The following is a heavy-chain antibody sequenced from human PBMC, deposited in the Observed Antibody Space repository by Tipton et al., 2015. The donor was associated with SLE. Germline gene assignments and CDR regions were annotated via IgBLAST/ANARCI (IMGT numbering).Heavy chain of an antibody. CDR2: IYTSGST. Sequence: TLSLTCTVSGGSISSHYWSWIRRPPGKALEWIGYIYTSGSTNYNPALKSRVTISVDTSKNQFSLKLSSVTAADTAVHYCASSYDSSGYYDGGGYWGQGTLVTVSS. CDR3: ASSYDSSGYYDGGGY. J-gene: IGHJ4*02. CDR1: GGSISSHY. D-gene: IGHD3-22*01. V-gene: IGHV4-4*08.